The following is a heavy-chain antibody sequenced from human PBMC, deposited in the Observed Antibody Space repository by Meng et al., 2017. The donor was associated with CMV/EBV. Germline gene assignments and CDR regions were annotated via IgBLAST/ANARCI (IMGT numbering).Heavy chain of an antibody. V-gene: IGHV3-21*01. J-gene: IGHJ6*02. CDR3: ARDGPYYDFWSCYLDHYYYYGMDV. Sequence: GESLMISCAASGFTFSSYSMNWVRQAPGKGLEWVSSISSSSSYIYYADSVKGRFTISRDNAKNSLYLQMNSLRAEDTAVYYCARDGPYYDFWSCYLDHYYYYGMDVWGQGTTVTVSS. CDR1: GFTFSSYS. D-gene: IGHD3-3*01. CDR2: ISSSSSYI.